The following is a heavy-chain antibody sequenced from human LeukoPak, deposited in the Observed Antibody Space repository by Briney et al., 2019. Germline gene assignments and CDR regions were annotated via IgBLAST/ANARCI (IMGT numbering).Heavy chain of an antibody. CDR1: RFTFSSYW. J-gene: IGHJ4*02. CDR3: ATGYGDYEICFDY. Sequence: PGGSLRLSCAASRFTFSSYWMHWVRQAPGKGLVWVSRINSDGSSTSYADSVKGRFTISRDNAKNTLYLQMNSLRAEDTAVYYCATGYGDYEICFDYWGQGTLVTVSS. CDR2: INSDGSST. V-gene: IGHV3-74*01. D-gene: IGHD4-17*01.